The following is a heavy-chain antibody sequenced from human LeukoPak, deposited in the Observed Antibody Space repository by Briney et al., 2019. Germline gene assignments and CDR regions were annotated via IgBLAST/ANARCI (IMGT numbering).Heavy chain of an antibody. CDR1: GFTVITND. CDR3: ARGVEPLAANTLAY. Sequence: PGGTLRLSCAASGFTVITNDMRWVRQAPGKGLEWVSVLYRDGNTKYADSVQGRFTISRDNSKNTLYLEMNSLSPDDTAVYYCARGVEPLAANTLAYWGQGTLVTASS. V-gene: IGHV3-53*01. J-gene: IGHJ4*02. CDR2: LYRDGNT. D-gene: IGHD1-14*01.